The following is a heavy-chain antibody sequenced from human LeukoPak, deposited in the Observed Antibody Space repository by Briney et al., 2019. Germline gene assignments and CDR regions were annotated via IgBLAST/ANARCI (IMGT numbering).Heavy chain of an antibody. Sequence: SETLSLTCAVYGGSFSGYYWSWIRQPPGKGLEWIGEINHSGSTNYNPSLKGRVTISVDTSKNQFSLKLSSVTAADTAVYYCARGCIAAAGTVWFDPWGQGTLVTVSS. CDR1: GGSFSGYY. CDR2: INHSGST. V-gene: IGHV4-34*01. J-gene: IGHJ5*02. CDR3: ARGCIAAAGTVWFDP. D-gene: IGHD6-13*01.